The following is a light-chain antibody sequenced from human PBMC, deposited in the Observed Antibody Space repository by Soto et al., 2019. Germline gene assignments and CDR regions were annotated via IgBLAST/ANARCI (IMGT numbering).Light chain of an antibody. CDR1: SSDVGYSNH. Sequence: QSVPTQPASVSGSPGQSITISCTGASSDVGYSNHVSWYQQHPGKVPKLIIYDVNNRPSGVSDRFSGSKSGNTASLTISGLQSEDDGDYYCSSYTSSDTLVFGGGTKLT. CDR3: SSYTSSDTLV. CDR2: DVN. J-gene: IGLJ3*02. V-gene: IGLV2-14*01.